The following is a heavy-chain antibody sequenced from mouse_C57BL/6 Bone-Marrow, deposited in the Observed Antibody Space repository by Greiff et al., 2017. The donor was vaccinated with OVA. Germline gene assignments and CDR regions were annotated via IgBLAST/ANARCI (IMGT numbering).Heavy chain of an antibody. V-gene: IGHV1-82*01. CDR1: GYAFSSSW. Sequence: VKLQESGPELVKPGASVKISCKASGYAFSSSWMNWVKQRPGKGLEWIGRIYPGDGDTNYNGKFKGKATLTADKSSSTAYMQLSSLTSEDSAVYFCARSAAQATFDYWGQGTTLTVSS. CDR2: IYPGDGDT. CDR3: ARSAAQATFDY. D-gene: IGHD3-2*02. J-gene: IGHJ2*01.